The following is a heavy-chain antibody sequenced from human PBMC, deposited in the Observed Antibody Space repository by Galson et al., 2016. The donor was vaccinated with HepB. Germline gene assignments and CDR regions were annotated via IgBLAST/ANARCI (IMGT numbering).Heavy chain of an antibody. J-gene: IGHJ6*02. Sequence: LSLTCAVSGGSISSSGYSWSWIRQPPGKGLEWIGEINHNGNTNYNPSLKSRVTISVDTSKNQFSLKLSSVTAADTAVYYCARGSGSGAYDYYYHGLDVWGRGTTVTVSS. CDR3: ARGSGSGAYDYYYHGLDV. V-gene: IGHV4-30-2*01. D-gene: IGHD3-10*01. CDR1: GGSISSSGYS. CDR2: INHNGNT.